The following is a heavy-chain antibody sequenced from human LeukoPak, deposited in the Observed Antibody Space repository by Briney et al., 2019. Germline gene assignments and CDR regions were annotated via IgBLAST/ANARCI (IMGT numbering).Heavy chain of an antibody. D-gene: IGHD3-3*01. CDR1: GGSFSGYY. CDR2: ISHRGRT. J-gene: IGHJ4*02. Sequence: SETLSLTCAVYGGSFSGYYWSWIRQPPGKGLEWIGEISHRGRTHYNPSLRGRVTMSVDTSKNQFALEVDSVTAADTAVYYCARIPLYFLEPFDYWGQGILVTVSS. CDR3: ARIPLYFLEPFDY. V-gene: IGHV4-34*01.